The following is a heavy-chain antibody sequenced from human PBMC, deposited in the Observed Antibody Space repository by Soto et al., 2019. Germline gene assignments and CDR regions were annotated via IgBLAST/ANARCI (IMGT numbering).Heavy chain of an antibody. Sequence: QVQLQESGPGLVKPSQTLSLTCAVSGGSISSAGYYWSWFRQHPGRGLEWIGYIYYTGTTYYNPSLKSRITISGDTSKNQFSLKLISVTAADTAMYYCARDYDSSGSTNDAFDIWGQGTMVTVSS. D-gene: IGHD3-22*01. CDR3: ARDYDSSGSTNDAFDI. CDR2: IYYTGTT. V-gene: IGHV4-31*11. CDR1: GGSISSAGYY. J-gene: IGHJ3*02.